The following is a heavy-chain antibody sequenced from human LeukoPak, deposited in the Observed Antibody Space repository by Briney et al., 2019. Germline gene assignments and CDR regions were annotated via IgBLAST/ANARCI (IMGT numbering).Heavy chain of an antibody. D-gene: IGHD3-16*02. Sequence: GGSLRLSCAASGLTVSSNYMSWVRQAPGKGLEWVSVIYSGGSTYYADSVKGRFTISRDNSKNTLYLQMNSLRAEDTAVYYCARDRRLRLGELSLSPYYYYGMDVWGQGTTVTVPS. CDR3: ARDRRLRLGELSLSPYYYYGMDV. CDR1: GLTVSSNY. J-gene: IGHJ6*02. V-gene: IGHV3-53*01. CDR2: IYSGGST.